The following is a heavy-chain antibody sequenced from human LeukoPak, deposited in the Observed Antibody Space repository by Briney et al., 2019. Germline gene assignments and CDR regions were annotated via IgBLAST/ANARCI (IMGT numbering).Heavy chain of an antibody. V-gene: IGHV4-30-2*01. J-gene: IGHJ4*02. Sequence: SETLSLTCAVSGGSISSGGYSWSRIRQPPGKGLEWIGYIYHSGSTYYNPSLKSRVTISVDRSKNQFSLKLSSVTAADTAVYYCASSIYVWGSYRYPQLDYWGQGTLVTVSS. D-gene: IGHD3-16*02. CDR3: ASSIYVWGSYRYPQLDY. CDR1: GGSISSGGYS. CDR2: IYHSGST.